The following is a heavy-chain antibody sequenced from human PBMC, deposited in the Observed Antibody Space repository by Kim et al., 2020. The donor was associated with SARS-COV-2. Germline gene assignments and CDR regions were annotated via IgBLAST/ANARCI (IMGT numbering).Heavy chain of an antibody. CDR3: ALAHRGYSYGGYFDY. Sequence: PALKSRVTISGDTAKNQFSLKLSSVTAADTAVYYCALAHRGYSYGGYFDYWGQGTLVTVSS. J-gene: IGHJ4*02. V-gene: IGHV4-30-2*05. D-gene: IGHD5-18*01.